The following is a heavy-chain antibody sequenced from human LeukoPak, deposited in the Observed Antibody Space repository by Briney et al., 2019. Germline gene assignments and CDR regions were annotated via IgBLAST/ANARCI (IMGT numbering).Heavy chain of an antibody. V-gene: IGHV4-4*07. Sequence: PSETLSLTCTVPGGSISSYYWSWIRQPAGKGLEWIGRIYTSGSTNYNPSLKSRVTMSVDTSKNQFSLKLSSVTAADTAVYYCARDLDTAMVKGVFAFDIWGQGTMVTVSS. CDR2: IYTSGST. CDR1: GGSISSYY. CDR3: ARDLDTAMVKGVFAFDI. J-gene: IGHJ3*02. D-gene: IGHD5-18*01.